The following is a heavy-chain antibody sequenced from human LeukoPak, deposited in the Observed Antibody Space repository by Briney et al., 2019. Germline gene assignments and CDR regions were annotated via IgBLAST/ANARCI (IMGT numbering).Heavy chain of an antibody. J-gene: IGHJ4*02. D-gene: IGHD3-22*01. CDR2: ISSGSSTI. V-gene: IGHV3-48*01. Sequence: GGSLRLSCAASGFTFSSYSMNWVRQAPGKGLEWVSYISSGSSTIYYADSVKGRFTISRDNAKNSLYLQMNSLRAEDTAVYYCAETSHGGYPNYWGQGTLVTVSS. CDR3: AETSHGGYPNY. CDR1: GFTFSSYS.